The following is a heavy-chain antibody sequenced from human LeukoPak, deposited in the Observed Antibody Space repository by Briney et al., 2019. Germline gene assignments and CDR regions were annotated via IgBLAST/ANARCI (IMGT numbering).Heavy chain of an antibody. CDR2: VFPGDSDT. Sequence: PGESLKISCRASGDRFTSYWIAWVRQMPGKGLEWMGIVFPGDSDTRYSPSFQGQVTISVDRSTRTAYLQWSRLQASDNGLYFCARRPFGSQNYFDFWGQGTRVTVFS. V-gene: IGHV5-51*01. J-gene: IGHJ4*02. CDR1: GDRFTSYW. CDR3: ARRPFGSQNYFDF. D-gene: IGHD3-10*01.